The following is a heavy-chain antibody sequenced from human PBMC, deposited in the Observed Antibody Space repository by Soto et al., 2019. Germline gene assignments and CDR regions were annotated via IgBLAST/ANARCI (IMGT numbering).Heavy chain of an antibody. Sequence: QVQLVQSGTEVRKPGASVKISCETSGYTCTDAIHWVRRAPGHRLEWLGWINTDNGNTRYSQRFQGRLAFTRDQSATSLYMDLSSLTSEDTAVYYCANTAPSLSCDFNEDFYDGMDVWGQGTTVTVSS. D-gene: IGHD3-3*01. V-gene: IGHV1-3*04. J-gene: IGHJ6*02. CDR3: ANTAPSLSCDFNEDFYDGMDV. CDR1: GYTCTDA. CDR2: INTDNGNT.